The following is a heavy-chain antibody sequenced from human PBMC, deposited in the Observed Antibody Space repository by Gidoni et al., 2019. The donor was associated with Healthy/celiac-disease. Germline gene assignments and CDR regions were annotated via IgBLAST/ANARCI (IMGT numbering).Heavy chain of an antibody. Sequence: EVQLVESGGGLVKPGRSLRLFCTAAGFTFGDCAMGCFRQAPGKGLEWVGFIRSKAYGGTTEYAASVKGRFTISRDDSKSIAYLQMNSLKTEDTAVYYCTREASDIVATAFDYWGQGTLVTVSS. CDR3: TREASDIVATAFDY. D-gene: IGHD5-12*01. V-gene: IGHV3-49*05. CDR1: GFTFGDCA. CDR2: IRSKAYGGTT. J-gene: IGHJ4*02.